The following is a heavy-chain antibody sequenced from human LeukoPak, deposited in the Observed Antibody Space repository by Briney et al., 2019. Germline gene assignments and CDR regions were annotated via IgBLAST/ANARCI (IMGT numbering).Heavy chain of an antibody. CDR3: AIPRGLQRTSTN. J-gene: IGHJ4*02. CDR2: IYYSGST. CDR1: GGSISSYY. V-gene: IGHV4-59*12. D-gene: IGHD1-1*01. Sequence: SETLSLTCTVSGGSISSYYWSWIRQPPGKGLEWIGYIYYSGSTNYNPSLKSRVTISVDTSKNQFSLKLSSVTAADTAVYYCAIPRGLQRTSTNWGQGTLVTVFS.